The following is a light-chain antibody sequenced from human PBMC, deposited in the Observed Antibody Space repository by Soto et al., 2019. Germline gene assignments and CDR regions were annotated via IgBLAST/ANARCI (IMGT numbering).Light chain of an antibody. Sequence: CWASQSVSTNLAWYQQKPGQAPRLLIYGASTRATGIPARFSGSGSGTDFTLTFSSPASEDFAVYYCQEYTLWCRAFGQGTKVDIK. CDR3: QEYTLWCRA. V-gene: IGKV3-15*01. CDR2: GAS. CDR1: QSVSTN. J-gene: IGKJ1*01.